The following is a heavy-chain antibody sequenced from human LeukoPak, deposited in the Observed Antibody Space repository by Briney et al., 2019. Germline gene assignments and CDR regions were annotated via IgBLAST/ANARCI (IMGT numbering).Heavy chain of an antibody. D-gene: IGHD5-12*01. Sequence: GRSLRLSCAASGFIFSNYGMHWVRQAPDKGLEWVAVISCDGSYTYYADSVKGRFTISRDNSKNTLYLQMSSLRADDTAVYYCAKVQRQFSAYALGDFDYWGQGTLVTVSS. J-gene: IGHJ4*02. CDR3: AKVQRQFSAYALGDFDY. V-gene: IGHV3-30*18. CDR2: ISCDGSYT. CDR1: GFIFSNYG.